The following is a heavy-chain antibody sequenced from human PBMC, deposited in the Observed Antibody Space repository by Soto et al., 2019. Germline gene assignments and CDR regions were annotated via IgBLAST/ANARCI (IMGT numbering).Heavy chain of an antibody. D-gene: IGHD5-18*01. V-gene: IGHV1-2*04. CDR3: ARRGYTYGFDY. CDR1: GYSFTAQV. Sequence: QVQLVQSGAEVKKPGASVRVSCKASGYSFTAQVIHWVRQAPRQGLEWMEWITHNSGNSYLAQKFQGWVSLTRDTSVSTAYVEMDSMTSEDTAVYCCARRGYTYGFDYWGQGTLVTVAS. J-gene: IGHJ4*02. CDR2: ITHNSGNS.